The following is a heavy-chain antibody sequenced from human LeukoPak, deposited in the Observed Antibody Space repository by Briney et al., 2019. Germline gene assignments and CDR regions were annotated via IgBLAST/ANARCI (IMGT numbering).Heavy chain of an antibody. V-gene: IGHV3-23*01. CDR3: AKDRDYYGSGSSYYFDY. CDR1: GFTFSSYA. Sequence: PGGSLRLSCAASGFTFSSYAMSWVRQAPGKGLEWASAISGSGGSTYYADSVKGRFTISRDNSKNTLYLQMNSLRAEDTAVYYCAKDRDYYGSGSSYYFDYWGQGTLVTVSS. J-gene: IGHJ4*02. D-gene: IGHD3-10*01. CDR2: ISGSGGST.